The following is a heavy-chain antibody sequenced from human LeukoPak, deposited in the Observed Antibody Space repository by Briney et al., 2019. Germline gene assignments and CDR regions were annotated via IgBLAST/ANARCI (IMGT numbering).Heavy chain of an antibody. CDR3: ARLRGYFDY. CDR1: GYSISSGYY. J-gene: IGHJ4*02. Sequence: SETLSLTCAVSGYSISSGYYWGWIRQPPGKGLEWIGSIYHSGSTYYNPSLKSRVTISVDTSKNQFSLKLNSVTAADTAVYYCARLRGYFDYWGQGTLVTVSS. CDR2: IYHSGST. D-gene: IGHD1-26*01. V-gene: IGHV4-38-2*01.